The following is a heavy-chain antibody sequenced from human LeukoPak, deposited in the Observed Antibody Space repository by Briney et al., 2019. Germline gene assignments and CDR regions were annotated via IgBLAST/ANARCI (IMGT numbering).Heavy chain of an antibody. CDR3: ARNYCSSTSCPYYYYGMDV. CDR1: GGAFSSYA. J-gene: IGHJ6*02. D-gene: IGHD2-2*01. CDR2: IIPILGIA. V-gene: IGHV1-69*04. Sequence: ASVKVSCKASGGAFSSYAISWVRQAPGQGLEWMGRIIPILGIANYAQKLQGRVTMTTDTSTSTAYMELRSLRSDDTAVYYCARNYCSSTSCPYYYYGMDVWGQGTTVTVSS.